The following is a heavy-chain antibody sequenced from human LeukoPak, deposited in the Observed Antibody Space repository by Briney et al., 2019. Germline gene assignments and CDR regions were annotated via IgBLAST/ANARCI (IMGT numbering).Heavy chain of an antibody. J-gene: IGHJ4*02. CDR2: IYYSGST. D-gene: IGHD2-15*01. Sequence: PSETLSLTCTVSGGPISSSSYYWGWIRQPPGKGLEWIGSIYYSGSTYYNPSLKSRVTISVDTSKNQFSLKLSSVTAADTAVYYCARGPAARIPFDYWGQGALVTVSS. CDR3: ARGPAARIPFDY. CDR1: GGPISSSSYY. V-gene: IGHV4-39*07.